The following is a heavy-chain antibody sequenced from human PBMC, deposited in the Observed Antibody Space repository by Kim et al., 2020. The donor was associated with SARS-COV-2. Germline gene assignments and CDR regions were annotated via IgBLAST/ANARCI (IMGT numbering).Heavy chain of an antibody. CDR1: GFTFSSYG. Sequence: GGSLRLSCAASGFTFSSYGMHWVRQAPGKGLEWVAVIWYDGSNKYYADSVKGRFTISRDNSKNTLYLQMNSLRAEDTAVYYCARDPAYSREIKTGSPEPDWYFDLWGRGTLVTVSS. CDR2: IWYDGSNK. V-gene: IGHV3-33*01. J-gene: IGHJ2*01. D-gene: IGHD6-13*01. CDR3: ARDPAYSREIKTGSPEPDWYFDL.